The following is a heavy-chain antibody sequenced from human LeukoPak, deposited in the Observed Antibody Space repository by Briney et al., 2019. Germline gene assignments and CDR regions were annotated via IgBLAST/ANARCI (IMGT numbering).Heavy chain of an antibody. D-gene: IGHD3-10*02. J-gene: IGHJ6*04. Sequence: GVSLRLSCAASGFTFSYYGMHWVRQAPGKGLDWVSAISGSGGSTYYADSVKGRFTISRDNAKNSLYLQMNSLRAEDTAVYYCAELGITMIGGVWGKGTTVTISS. CDR1: GFTFSYYG. CDR2: ISGSGGST. CDR3: AELGITMIGGV. V-gene: IGHV3-21*01.